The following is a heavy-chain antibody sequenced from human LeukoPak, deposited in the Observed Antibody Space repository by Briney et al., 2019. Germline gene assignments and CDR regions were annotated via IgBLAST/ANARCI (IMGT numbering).Heavy chain of an antibody. V-gene: IGHV3-48*03. Sequence: GGSLRLSCAASGFTFSSYEMNWVRQAPGKGLEWVSYISSSGNTIYYADSVKGRFTISRDNAKNSLYLQMNSLRAEDTAVYYCARLTTMTTTGGPFDYWGQGSLVTVSS. CDR1: GFTFSSYE. J-gene: IGHJ4*02. D-gene: IGHD4-17*01. CDR3: ARLTTMTTTGGPFDY. CDR2: ISSSGNTI.